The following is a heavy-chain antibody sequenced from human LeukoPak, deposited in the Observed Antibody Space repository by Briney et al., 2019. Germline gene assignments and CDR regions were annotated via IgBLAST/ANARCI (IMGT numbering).Heavy chain of an antibody. CDR3: ARVNGEYSYGYSFDY. J-gene: IGHJ4*02. Sequence: PSETLSLTCTVSGGSISSYYWSWIRQPPGKGLEWIGYIYYSGSTNYNPSLKSRVTISVDTSKNQFSLKLSSVTAADTAVYYCARVNGEYSYGYSFDYWGQGTLVTVSS. CDR2: IYYSGST. CDR1: GGSISSYY. D-gene: IGHD5-18*01. V-gene: IGHV4-59*01.